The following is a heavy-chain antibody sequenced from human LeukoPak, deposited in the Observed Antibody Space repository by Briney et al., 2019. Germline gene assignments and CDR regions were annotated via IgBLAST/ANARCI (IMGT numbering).Heavy chain of an antibody. Sequence: GGSLRLSCAASGFTFSSYAMSWVRQAPGKGLEWVSAISGSGGSTYYADSVKGRFTISRDSSKNTLYLQMNSLRAEDTAVYYCAKDRWVYDFWSGYYSSGMDVWGQGTTVTVSS. V-gene: IGHV3-23*01. CDR3: AKDRWVYDFWSGYYSSGMDV. CDR1: GFTFSSYA. J-gene: IGHJ6*02. CDR2: ISGSGGST. D-gene: IGHD3-3*01.